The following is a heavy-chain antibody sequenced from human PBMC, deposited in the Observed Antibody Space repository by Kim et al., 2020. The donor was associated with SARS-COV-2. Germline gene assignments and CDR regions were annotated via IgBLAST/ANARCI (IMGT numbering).Heavy chain of an antibody. Sequence: SETLSLTCTVSGGSVGGYFWSWIRQPPEKGLEWIGYMYSSGGTHYNPSLRSRVTISVDASKNQVSLTLSSVIAADTAVYYCARHAPSTRGKFDFWGQGTLVTVSS. J-gene: IGHJ4*02. CDR2: MYSSGGT. CDR3: ARHAPSTRGKFDF. V-gene: IGHV4-59*08. CDR1: GGSVGGYF. D-gene: IGHD1-1*01.